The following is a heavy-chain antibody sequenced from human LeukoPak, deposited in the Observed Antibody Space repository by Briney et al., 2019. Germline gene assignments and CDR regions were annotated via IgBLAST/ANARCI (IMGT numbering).Heavy chain of an antibody. CDR1: GFTFGVYA. CDR2: IRSKAYGGTT. V-gene: IGHV3-49*03. CDR3: TRFYIVVVPAAMQRGSNFDY. D-gene: IGHD2-2*01. J-gene: IGHJ4*02. Sequence: GGSLRLSCTASGFTFGVYAMSWFRQAPGKGLEWVGFIRSKAYGGTTEYAASVKGRFTISRDDSKSIAYLQMNSPKTEDTAVYYCTRFYIVVVPAAMQRGSNFDYWGQGTLVTVSS.